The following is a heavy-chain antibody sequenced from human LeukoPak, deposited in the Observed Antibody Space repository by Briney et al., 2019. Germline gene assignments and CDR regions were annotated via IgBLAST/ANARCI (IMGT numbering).Heavy chain of an antibody. V-gene: IGHV5-51*01. CDR2: IYPSDSDT. Sequence: GESLKISCKGSGYSFNNYWIGWVRQMPGKGLECMGIIYPSDSDTRYRPSFQGQVTISADKSISTAYLQWDSLKASDSAMYYCARSGGTEFDYWGQGTLVTVSS. CDR1: GYSFNNYW. CDR3: ARSGGTEFDY. J-gene: IGHJ4*02. D-gene: IGHD3-16*01.